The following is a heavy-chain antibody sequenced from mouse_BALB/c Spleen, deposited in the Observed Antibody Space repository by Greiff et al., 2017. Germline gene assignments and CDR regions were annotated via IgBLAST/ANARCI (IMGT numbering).Heavy chain of an antibody. CDR2: INSNGGST. D-gene: IGHD2-10*01. V-gene: IGHV5-6-3*01. CDR1: GFTFSSYG. CDR3: ASLPDY. Sequence: EVKVVESGGGLVQPGGSLKLSCAASGFTFSSYGMSWVRQTPDKRLELVATINSNGGSTYYPDSVKGRFTISRDNAKNTLYLQMSSLRSEDTAMYYCASLPDYWGQGTTLTVSS. J-gene: IGHJ2*01.